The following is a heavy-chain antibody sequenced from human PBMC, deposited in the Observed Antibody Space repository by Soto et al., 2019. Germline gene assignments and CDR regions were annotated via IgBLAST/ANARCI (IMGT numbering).Heavy chain of an antibody. V-gene: IGHV1-69*01. D-gene: IGHD5-12*01. Sequence: QVQLVQSGAEVKKPGSSVKVSCKASGGVFRNYAINWVRQAPGQGLEWMGGIIPVFGTADYAQKFQGRVTITVDESTSTAYMELSSLRSEDTAVYYCARGRGYSGDDHYYYFDMDVWGQGTTVTVSS. J-gene: IGHJ6*02. CDR1: GGVFRNYA. CDR3: ARGRGYSGDDHYYYFDMDV. CDR2: IIPVFGTA.